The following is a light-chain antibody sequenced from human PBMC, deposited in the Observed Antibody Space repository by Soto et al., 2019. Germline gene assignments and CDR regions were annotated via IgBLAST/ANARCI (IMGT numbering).Light chain of an antibody. CDR3: SSYSTTITWV. J-gene: IGLJ3*02. CDR2: GNI. V-gene: IGLV1-40*01. CDR1: TSNIGVGYD. Sequence: QAVVTQPPSVSGAPGQRVTISCTGSTSNIGVGYDVHWYQQLPGTAPKLLIYGNINRPSGISDRFSGSKSGRTASLTISGLQSEDEGEYFCSSYSTTITWVFGGGTKLTVL.